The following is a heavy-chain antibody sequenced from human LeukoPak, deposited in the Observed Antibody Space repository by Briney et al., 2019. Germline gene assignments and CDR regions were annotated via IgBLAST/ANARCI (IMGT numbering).Heavy chain of an antibody. CDR1: GLTFTRAW. D-gene: IGHD2-2*01. J-gene: IGHJ4*02. Sequence: GGSLRLSCAASGLTFTRAWMAWVRQAPGKGLEWVANIKQGGSEKYYVDSVKGRFTISRDNAKNSLYLQMNSLRAEDTAVYYCARDGGGYCSSTSCYRGPAFDYWGQGTLVTVSS. CDR2: IKQGGSEK. V-gene: IGHV3-7*01. CDR3: ARDGGGYCSSTSCYRGPAFDY.